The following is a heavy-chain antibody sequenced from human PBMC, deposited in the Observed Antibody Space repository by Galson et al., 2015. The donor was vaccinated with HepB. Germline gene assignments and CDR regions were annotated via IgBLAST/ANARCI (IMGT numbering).Heavy chain of an antibody. V-gene: IGHV4-39*07. CDR1: GGSISSSSYY. CDR2: IYYSGST. Sequence: LSLTCTVSGGSISSSSYYWGWIRQPPGKGLEWIGSIYYSGSTNYNPSLKSRVTISVDTSKNQFSLKLSSVTAADTAVYYCARSGGAKSSSWYFDPYWYFDLWGRGTLVTVSS. D-gene: IGHD6-13*01. J-gene: IGHJ2*01. CDR3: ARSGGAKSSSWYFDPYWYFDL.